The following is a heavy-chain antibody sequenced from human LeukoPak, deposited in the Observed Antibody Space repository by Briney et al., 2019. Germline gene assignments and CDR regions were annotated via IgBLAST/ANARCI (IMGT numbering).Heavy chain of an antibody. D-gene: IGHD3-10*01. Sequence: PGGSLRLSCAASGFTFSSYGMHWVRQAPGKGLEWGAVISYDGSNKYYADSVKGRFTISRDNSKNTLYLQMNSLRAEDTAVYYCANLGVSDAFDIWGQGTMVTVSS. CDR3: ANLGVSDAFDI. CDR1: GFTFSSYG. J-gene: IGHJ3*02. CDR2: ISYDGSNK. V-gene: IGHV3-30*18.